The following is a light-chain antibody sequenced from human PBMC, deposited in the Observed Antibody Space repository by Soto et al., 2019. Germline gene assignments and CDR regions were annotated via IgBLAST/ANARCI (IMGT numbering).Light chain of an antibody. CDR3: SSYAGSSNV. CDR1: NSDVGGYNY. CDR2: EVG. J-gene: IGLJ1*01. Sequence: QSVLTQPASVSGSPGQSITISCTGTNSDVGGYNYVSWYQQHPGKAPKLIIYEVGHRPSGISDRFSGSKSGNTASLTVSGLQGGDEAVYYCSSYAGSSNVFGTGTKLTVL. V-gene: IGLV2-14*01.